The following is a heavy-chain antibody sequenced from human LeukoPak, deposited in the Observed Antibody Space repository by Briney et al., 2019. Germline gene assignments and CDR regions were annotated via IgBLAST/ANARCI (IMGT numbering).Heavy chain of an antibody. CDR3: ARAATVVTPEGFDY. J-gene: IGHJ4*02. Sequence: ASVKVSCKASGYTFTSYGISWVRQAPGQGLEWMGWISAYNGNTNYAQKLQGRVTMTTDTSTSTAYMELRSLRSDDTAVYYCARAATVVTPEGFDYWGQGTLVTVSS. CDR2: ISAYNGNT. CDR1: GYTFTSYG. V-gene: IGHV1-18*01. D-gene: IGHD4-23*01.